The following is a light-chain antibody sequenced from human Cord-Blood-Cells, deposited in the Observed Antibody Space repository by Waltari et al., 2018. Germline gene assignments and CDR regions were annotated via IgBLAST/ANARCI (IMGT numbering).Light chain of an antibody. CDR3: GADHGSGSNFVV. CDR2: VGTGGIVG. Sequence: QPVLTQPPSASASLGASVTLTCTLSSGYSNYKVDWYQQSPGKGPRFVMRVGTGGIVGFKGDGIPDRFSGVGSGLNRYLTIKNIQEEDESDYHCGADHGSGSNFVVFGGGTKLTVL. V-gene: IGLV9-49*01. CDR1: SGYSNYK. J-gene: IGLJ3*02.